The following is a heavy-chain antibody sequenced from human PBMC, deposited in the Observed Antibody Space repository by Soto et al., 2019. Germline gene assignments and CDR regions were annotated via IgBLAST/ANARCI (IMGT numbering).Heavy chain of an antibody. D-gene: IGHD4-17*01. Sequence: GGSLRLSCAASGFTFSSYAMSWVRQAPGKGLEWVSAISGSGGSTYYADSVKGRFTISRDNSKNTLYLQMNSLRAEDTAVYYCAKDVRTTVVAFDAFDIWGQGTMVTVSS. CDR2: ISGSGGST. J-gene: IGHJ3*02. V-gene: IGHV3-23*01. CDR3: AKDVRTTVVAFDAFDI. CDR1: GFTFSSYA.